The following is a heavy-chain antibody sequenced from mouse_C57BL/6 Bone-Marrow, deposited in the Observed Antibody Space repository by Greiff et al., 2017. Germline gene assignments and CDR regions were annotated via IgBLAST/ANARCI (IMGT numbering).Heavy chain of an antibody. CDR3: AKIRNWGFAD. J-gene: IGHJ3*01. Sequence: QVTLKVCGPGLLLPSQTLSLTCSFSGYSLSTSNMGIGWLRHPSGKDLEWLAHTWWNDDKYYNPSLKRRLTISKDTSNNQVFLKITSVDTADTATYYCAKIRNWGFADWGQGTLVTVSA. CDR2: TWWNDDK. CDR1: GYSLSTSNMG. V-gene: IGHV8-5*01. D-gene: IGHD4-1*01.